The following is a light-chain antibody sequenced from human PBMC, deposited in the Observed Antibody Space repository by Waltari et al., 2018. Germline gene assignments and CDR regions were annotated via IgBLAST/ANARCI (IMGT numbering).Light chain of an antibody. J-gene: IGKJ2*01. Sequence: DIVMTQSPDSLAVSLGERATINCKSSQSILYSSSNKNYLAWYQQKPGQPPKLLIYWASTRESGVPERFSGSGSGTDFTLTISSLQAEDVAVYYCQQYYSTPGYTFGQGTKLEIK. CDR3: QQYYSTPGYT. CDR1: QSILYSSSNKNY. CDR2: WAS. V-gene: IGKV4-1*01.